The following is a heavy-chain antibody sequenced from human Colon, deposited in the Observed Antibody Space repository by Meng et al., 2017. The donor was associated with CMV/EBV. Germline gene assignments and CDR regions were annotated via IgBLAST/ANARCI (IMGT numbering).Heavy chain of an antibody. CDR1: GYTFTDYY. CDR2: INSNSGAT. V-gene: IGHV1-2*02. J-gene: IGHJ5*02. CDR3: ERVGGWIGSSSIFGWFDP. D-gene: IGHD6-6*01. Sequence: QAQLVKSGTEVTKPGASVKVSCKGSGYTFTDYYIPWVRQAPGQGLEWMGLINSNSGATKYAQKFQDRITMTRDTSISTAYMELTSLRSDDTAVYYCERVGGWIGSSSIFGWFDPWGQGTLVTVSS.